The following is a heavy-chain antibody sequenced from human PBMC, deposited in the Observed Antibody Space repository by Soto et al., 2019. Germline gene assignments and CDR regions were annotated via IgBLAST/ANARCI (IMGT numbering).Heavy chain of an antibody. CDR3: AREDRDRETVLVPAAIDGMDV. D-gene: IGHD2-2*01. CDR2: IIPIFGIA. CDR1: GGTFSRYS. Sequence: QVQLVQSGAEVKKPGSSVKVSCKASGGTFSRYSITWVRQAPGHGLEWIGRIIPIFGIASYAQKFQGRVTLTADESRSTAYMELSSLRSDDTAVYYCAREDRDRETVLVPAAIDGMDVWGQGTTVTVSS. V-gene: IGHV1-69*08. J-gene: IGHJ6*02.